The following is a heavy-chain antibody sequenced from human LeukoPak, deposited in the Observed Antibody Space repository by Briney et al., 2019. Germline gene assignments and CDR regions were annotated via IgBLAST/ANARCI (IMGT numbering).Heavy chain of an antibody. CDR1: TFTFSSYE. CDR2: ISNSGSTI. Sequence: PGGSLRLSCAASTFTFSSYEMIWVRQAPGRGLEWVSYISNSGSTIYYADSVKGRFTISRDNAKNSLYLQMNSVRAEDTAVYYCARDPDRNYWYFDLWGRGTLVTVSS. J-gene: IGHJ2*01. V-gene: IGHV3-48*03. CDR3: ARDPDRNYWYFDL. D-gene: IGHD1-14*01.